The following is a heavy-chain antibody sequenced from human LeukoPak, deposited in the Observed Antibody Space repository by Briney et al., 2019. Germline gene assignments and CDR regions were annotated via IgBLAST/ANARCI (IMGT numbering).Heavy chain of an antibody. V-gene: IGHV1-18*01. CDR3: ARVLAYCSSTSCHDY. D-gene: IGHD2-2*01. Sequence: ASVKVSCKASGGTFSSYAFSWVRQAPGQGLEWMGWISAYNGNTDYAQKLQGRVTMTTDTSTSTAYMELRSLRSDDTAVYYCARVLAYCSSTSCHDYWGQGTLVTVYS. CDR2: ISAYNGNT. J-gene: IGHJ4*02. CDR1: GGTFSSYA.